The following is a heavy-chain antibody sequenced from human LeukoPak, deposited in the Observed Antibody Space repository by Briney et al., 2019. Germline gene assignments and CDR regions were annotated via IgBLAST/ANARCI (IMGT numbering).Heavy chain of an antibody. CDR2: INHSGST. CDR1: GGSFSGYY. CDR3: ARFHYYGSGPRGHGMDV. D-gene: IGHD3-10*01. J-gene: IGHJ6*02. V-gene: IGHV4-34*01. Sequence: SETLSLTCAVYGGSFSGYYWSWIRQPPWKGLEWIGEINHSGSTNYNPSLKSRVTISVDTSKNQFSLKLSSVTAADTAVYYCARFHYYGSGPRGHGMDVWGQGTTVTVSS.